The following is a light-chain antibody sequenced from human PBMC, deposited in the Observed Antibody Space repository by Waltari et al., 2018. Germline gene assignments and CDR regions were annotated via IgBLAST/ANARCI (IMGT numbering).Light chain of an antibody. CDR3: AAWDDSLNGPV. Sequence: QSVLTQPPSVSESPGQRVTMSCSGSNSNIANNAVNWYQQLPGRAPKLLIYYDDLFSSGVSDRFSGSKSGTSASLAISGLQSEDEADYYCAAWDDSLNGPVFGGGTKLTVV. J-gene: IGLJ2*01. CDR1: NSNIANNA. CDR2: YDD. V-gene: IGLV1-36*01.